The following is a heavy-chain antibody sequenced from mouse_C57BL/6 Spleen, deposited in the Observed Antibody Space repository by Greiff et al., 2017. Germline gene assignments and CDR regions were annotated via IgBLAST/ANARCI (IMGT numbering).Heavy chain of an antibody. D-gene: IGHD1-1*01. CDR1: GYTFTGYW. V-gene: IGHV1-9*01. Sequence: VQLKQSGAELMKPGASVKLSCKATGYTFTGYWIEWVKQRPGHGLEWIGEILPGSGSTNYNEKFKGKATFTADTSSNTAYMQLSSLTTEDSAIYYCASGAYYYGSPLYAMDYWGQGTSVTVSS. CDR2: ILPGSGST. J-gene: IGHJ4*01. CDR3: ASGAYYYGSPLYAMDY.